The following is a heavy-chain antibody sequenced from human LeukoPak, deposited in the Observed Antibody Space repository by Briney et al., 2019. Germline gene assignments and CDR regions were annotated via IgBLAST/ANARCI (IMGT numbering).Heavy chain of an antibody. CDR3: ARDGGGDGGTSALDY. CDR1: GYTFTSYY. Sequence: ASVKVSCKASGYTFTSYYMHWVRQAPGQGLEWMGIINPSGGSTSYAQKFQGRVTMTRDMSTSTVYMELSSLRSEDTAVYYCARDGGGDGGTSALDYWGQGTLVTVSS. CDR2: INPSGGST. D-gene: IGHD4-23*01. V-gene: IGHV1-46*01. J-gene: IGHJ4*02.